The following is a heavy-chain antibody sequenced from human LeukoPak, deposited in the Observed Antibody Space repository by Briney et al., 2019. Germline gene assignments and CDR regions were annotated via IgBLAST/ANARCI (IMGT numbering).Heavy chain of an antibody. D-gene: IGHD3-22*01. CDR1: GYTFTGYY. Sequence: ASVKVSCKASGYTFTGYYMHWVRQAPGQGLEWMGWINPNSGGTNYAQKFQGRVTMTRDTSISTAYMELSRLRSDDTAVYYCARDGYDRSGQRYYFDYWGQGTLVTVSS. CDR2: INPNSGGT. J-gene: IGHJ4*02. V-gene: IGHV1-2*02. CDR3: ARDGYDRSGQRYYFDY.